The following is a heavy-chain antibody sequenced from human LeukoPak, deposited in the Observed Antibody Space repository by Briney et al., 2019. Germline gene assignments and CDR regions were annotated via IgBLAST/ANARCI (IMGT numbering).Heavy chain of an antibody. CDR2: NIPIFGTS. V-gene: IGHV1-69*05. D-gene: IGHD5-18*01. Sequence: SVKVSCKVSGGTFSYAISWVRQAPGQGLEWMGGNIPIFGTSDYAQNFQGRVTFTTDESTSTAYMELSSLRSEDTAVYYCARGAWGYNYGYHNYWGQGTLVTVSS. CDR3: ARGAWGYNYGYHNY. J-gene: IGHJ4*02. CDR1: GGTFSYA.